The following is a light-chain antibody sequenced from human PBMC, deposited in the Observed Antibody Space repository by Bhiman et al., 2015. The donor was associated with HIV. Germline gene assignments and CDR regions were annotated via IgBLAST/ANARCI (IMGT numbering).Light chain of an antibody. V-gene: IGLV2-14*03. J-gene: IGLJ1*01. CDR1: NSDIGAYNY. CDR3: SSLTSSLSYV. CDR2: LVT. Sequence: QSALTQPASVSGSPGQSISISCTGSNSDIGAYNYVSWYQQHPGEAPKLIISLVTQRPSGVSHRFSGSKSGDTASLTISELQAEDEADYYCSSLTSSLSYVFGIGTNVTVL.